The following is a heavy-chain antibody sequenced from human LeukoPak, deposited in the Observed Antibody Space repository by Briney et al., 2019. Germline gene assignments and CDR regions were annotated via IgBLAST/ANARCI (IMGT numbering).Heavy chain of an antibody. V-gene: IGHV4-59*08. J-gene: IGHJ4*02. D-gene: IGHD1-26*01. CDR3: AGLEWELLEGYFDY. Sequence: KPSETLSLTCTVSGGSISSYYWGWIRQPPGKGLEWIGYIYYSGSTNYNPSLKSRVTISVDTSKNQFSLKLSSVTAADTAVYYCAGLEWELLEGYFDYWGQGTLVTVSS. CDR2: IYYSGST. CDR1: GGSISSYY.